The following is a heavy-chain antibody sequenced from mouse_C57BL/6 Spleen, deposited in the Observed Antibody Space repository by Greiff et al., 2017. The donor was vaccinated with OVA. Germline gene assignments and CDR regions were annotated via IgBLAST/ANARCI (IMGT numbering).Heavy chain of an antibody. CDR2: IYPRSGNT. CDR1: GYTFTSYG. J-gene: IGHJ4*01. D-gene: IGHD3-1*01. Sequence: QVQLQQPGAELARPGASVKLSCKASGYTFTSYGISWVKQRTGQGLEWIGEIYPRSGNTSYNAKFKGKATLTADKSSSTAYMELRSLTAEDSAVCFCTRSRAMCYWGQGTSVTGSS. CDR3: TRSRAMCY. V-gene: IGHV1-81*01.